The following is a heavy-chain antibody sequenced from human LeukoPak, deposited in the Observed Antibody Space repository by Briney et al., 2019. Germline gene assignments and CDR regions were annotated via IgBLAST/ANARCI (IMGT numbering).Heavy chain of an antibody. D-gene: IGHD3-22*01. CDR1: SASISTYY. V-gene: IGHV4-59*01. J-gene: IGHJ4*02. CDR3: ASQPYYFDSSGYYDY. Sequence: SETLSLTCTVSSASISTYYWSWIRQPPGKGLEWIGYIYHSGTSNYNPSLKSRVTMSVDTSKSQFSLSLSSVTSADTAVYYCASQPYYFDSSGYYDYWGQGTLVTVSS. CDR2: IYHSGTS.